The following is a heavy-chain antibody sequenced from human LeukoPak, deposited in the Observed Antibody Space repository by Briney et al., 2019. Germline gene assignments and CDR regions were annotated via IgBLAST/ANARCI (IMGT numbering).Heavy chain of an antibody. CDR1: GGSMRNYY. J-gene: IGHJ4*02. D-gene: IGHD3-22*01. V-gene: IGHV4-59*01. Sequence: PSETLSLTRTVSGGSMRNYYWSWIRQPPGKGLEWIGYMFYSGSTNYNPSLKSRVTISLDTSKNQFSLKLSSVTAADTAVYYCARGRYYYDSTGLPHFDSWGQGTLVTVSS. CDR2: MFYSGST. CDR3: ARGRYYYDSTGLPHFDS.